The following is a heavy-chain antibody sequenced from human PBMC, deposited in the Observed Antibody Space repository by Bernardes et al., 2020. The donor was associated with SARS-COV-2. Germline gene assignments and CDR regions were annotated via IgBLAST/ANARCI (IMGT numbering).Heavy chain of an antibody. V-gene: IGHV4-39*01. CDR3: ATLRGIHDAFDI. CDR1: GGSISRSTYY. CDR2: IYFSGST. Sequence: TLSLTCTVSGGSISRSTYYWAWIRQPPGKGLEWIGSIYFSGSTYYNLSLKSRVTISVDTSKNQFSLKLSSVTAADTAVYYCATLRGIHDAFDIWGQGTMVTVSS. J-gene: IGHJ3*02.